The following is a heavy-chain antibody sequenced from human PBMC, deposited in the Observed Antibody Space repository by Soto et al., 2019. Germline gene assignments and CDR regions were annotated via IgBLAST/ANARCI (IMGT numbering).Heavy chain of an antibody. Sequence: PSETLSLTCTVSGGSISSGGYYWSWIRQHPGKGLEWIGYIYYSGSTYYNQSPKNRVTISVDTSKNQFSLKLSSVTAADTAVYYCARETTVTPQTREFDYWGQGTLVTVSS. J-gene: IGHJ4*02. V-gene: IGHV4-31*03. D-gene: IGHD4-17*01. CDR1: GGSISSGGYY. CDR3: ARETTVTPQTREFDY. CDR2: IYYSGST.